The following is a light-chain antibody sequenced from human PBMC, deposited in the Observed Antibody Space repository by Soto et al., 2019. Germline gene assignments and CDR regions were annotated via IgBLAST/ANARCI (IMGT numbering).Light chain of an antibody. CDR2: GAS. V-gene: IGKV3-15*01. Sequence: IILTQSPATLSLSPGEGASLSCRASQNVGTSLAWYQQKSGQAPRLLIYGASTRAAGVPARFSGSASGTKYTLTITGLQSEDFALYYCQQYTNWPPFTFGQGTRFEIK. J-gene: IGKJ2*01. CDR3: QQYTNWPPFT. CDR1: QNVGTS.